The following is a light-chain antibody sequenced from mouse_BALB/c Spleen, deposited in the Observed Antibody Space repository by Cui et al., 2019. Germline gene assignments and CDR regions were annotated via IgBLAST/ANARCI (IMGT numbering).Light chain of an antibody. J-gene: IGKJ5*01. CDR2: LTS. CDR1: SSVSY. CDR3: QQWSSNPLT. Sequence: QIVLTQSPALMSASPGETLTMTCSASSSVSYMYWYQQKPRSSPKPWIYLTSNLASGVPARFSGSGSGTSYSLTISSMEAEDAATYYCQQWSSNPLTFGAGTKLELK. V-gene: IGKV4-68*01.